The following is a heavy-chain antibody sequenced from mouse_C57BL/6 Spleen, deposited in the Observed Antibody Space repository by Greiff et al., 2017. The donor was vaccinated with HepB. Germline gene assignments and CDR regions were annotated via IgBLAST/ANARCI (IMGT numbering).Heavy chain of an antibody. J-gene: IGHJ1*03. CDR3: AREASYYGSSYRYFDV. V-gene: IGHV5-16*01. Sequence: EVKLVESEGGLVQPGSSMKLSCTASGFTFSDYYMAWVRQVPEKGLEWVANINYDGSSTYYLDSLKSRFIISRDNAKNILYMQMSRLKSEDTATYYCAREASYYGSSYRYFDVWGTGTTVTVSS. D-gene: IGHD1-1*01. CDR2: INYDGSST. CDR1: GFTFSDYY.